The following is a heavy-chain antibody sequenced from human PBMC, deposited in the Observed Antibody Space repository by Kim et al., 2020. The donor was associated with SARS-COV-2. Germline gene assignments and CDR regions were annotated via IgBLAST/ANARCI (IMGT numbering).Heavy chain of an antibody. CDR2: INHSGST. CDR3: ARGGLRYFDWLNPSFDP. V-gene: IGHV4-34*01. D-gene: IGHD3-9*01. CDR1: GGSFSGYY. J-gene: IGHJ5*02. Sequence: SETLSLTCAVYGGSFSGYYWSCIRQPPGKGLEWIGEINHSGSTNYNPSLKSRVTISVDTSKNQFSLKLSSVTAADTAVYYCARGGLRYFDWLNPSFDPWG.